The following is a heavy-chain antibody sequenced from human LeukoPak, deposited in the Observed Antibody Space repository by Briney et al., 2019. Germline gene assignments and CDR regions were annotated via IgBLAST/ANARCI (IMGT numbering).Heavy chain of an antibody. CDR3: ARGRVTLLGVHAFDI. CDR2: INHSGST. V-gene: IGHV4-34*01. CDR1: GGSFSVYY. Sequence: KPSETLSLTCAVYGGSFSVYYWSWIRQPPGKGLEWIGEINHSGSTNYNPSLKSRVTISVDTSKNQFSLKLSTVTAADTAVYYCARGRVTLLGVHAFDIWGQGTMVTVSS. D-gene: IGHD2-15*01. J-gene: IGHJ3*02.